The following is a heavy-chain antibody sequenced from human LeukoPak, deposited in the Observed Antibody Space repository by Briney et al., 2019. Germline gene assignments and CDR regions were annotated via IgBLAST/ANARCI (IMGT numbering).Heavy chain of an antibody. V-gene: IGHV3-21*01. J-gene: IGHJ3*02. D-gene: IGHD1-1*01. CDR1: GITFSSYS. Sequence: GGSLRLSCAASGITFSSYSMNWVRQAPGRGLEWVSSISSSSSIIFYADSVKGRFTISRDNAKNSLYLQMISLRAEDTAVYYWARGGAGATKDDTFDIWGQGTMVTVSS. CDR2: ISSSSSII. CDR3: ARGGAGATKDDTFDI.